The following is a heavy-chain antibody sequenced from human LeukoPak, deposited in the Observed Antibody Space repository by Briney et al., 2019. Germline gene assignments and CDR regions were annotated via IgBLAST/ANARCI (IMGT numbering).Heavy chain of an antibody. D-gene: IGHD6-13*01. CDR1: GGSISSSSYY. Sequence: PSETLSLTCTVSGGSISSSSYYWGWIRQPPGKGLEWIESINYSGSTYYYPSLKSRVTMSVDTSKNQFSLNLNSVTAADTAVYYCARSPIAAAGTRWFDPWGQGTLVTVSS. CDR3: ARSPIAAAGTRWFDP. CDR2: INYSGST. V-gene: IGHV4-39*01. J-gene: IGHJ5*02.